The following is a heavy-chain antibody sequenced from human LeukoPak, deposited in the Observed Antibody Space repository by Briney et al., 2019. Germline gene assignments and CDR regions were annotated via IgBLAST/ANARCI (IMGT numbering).Heavy chain of an antibody. CDR3: ARDSAMVRGSGAFDI. V-gene: IGHV4-39*07. CDR2: IYYSGNT. CDR1: GGSISNYY. D-gene: IGHD3-10*01. J-gene: IGHJ3*02. Sequence: SETLSLTCTVSGGSISNYYWGWIRQAPGKGLEWIGSIYYSGNTYYNSSLKSRVTISLDTSKNQFSLNLFSVTAADTAMYYCARDSAMVRGSGAFDIWGQGTMVTVSS.